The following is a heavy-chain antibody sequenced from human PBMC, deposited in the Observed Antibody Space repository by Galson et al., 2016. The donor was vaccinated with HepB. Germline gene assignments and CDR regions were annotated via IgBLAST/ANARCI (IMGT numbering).Heavy chain of an antibody. D-gene: IGHD3-10*01. J-gene: IGHJ4*02. V-gene: IGHV3-64D*06. CDR2: INSNGGST. Sequence: SLRLSCAGSGFTFSNYAMYWVRQAPGKGLEFVSHINSNGGSTYFPDSVKGRFTISRDNSKNMVYLQMSSLRPEETAVYYCARGAEFMASGFDYWGQGILVTVSS. CDR3: ARGAEFMASGFDY. CDR1: GFTFSNYA.